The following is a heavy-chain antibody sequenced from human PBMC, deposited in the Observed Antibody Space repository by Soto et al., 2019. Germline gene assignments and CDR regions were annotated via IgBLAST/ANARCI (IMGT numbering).Heavy chain of an antibody. Sequence: PSETLSLTCSVSGASISSYYWSWIRQPPGKGLEWLAYIYYSGSTSYNPSLKSRVSISLDTSMNQFSLKLSSVTAADTAVYYCARWWSGSRQGFDPWGPGTLVTLSS. J-gene: IGHJ5*02. D-gene: IGHD3-3*01. CDR1: GASISSYY. V-gene: IGHV4-59*12. CDR3: ARWWSGSRQGFDP. CDR2: IYYSGST.